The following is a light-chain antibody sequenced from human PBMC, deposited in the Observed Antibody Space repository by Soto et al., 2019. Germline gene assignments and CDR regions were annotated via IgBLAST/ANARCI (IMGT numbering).Light chain of an antibody. V-gene: IGKV3-11*01. Sequence: EVVLTQSPATLSLSPGERATLSCRASESIGNYLAWYQQKLGQAPKLLIYDASHRAIGIPGRFSGDGSGTDFTLPISSLKPEDFAVYYCQWRSDWPPRLTFGGGTKVEIK. J-gene: IGKJ4*01. CDR2: DAS. CDR3: QWRSDWPPRLT. CDR1: ESIGNY.